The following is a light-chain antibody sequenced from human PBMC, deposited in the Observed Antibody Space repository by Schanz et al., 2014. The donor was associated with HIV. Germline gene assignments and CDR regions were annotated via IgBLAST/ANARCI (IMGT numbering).Light chain of an antibody. CDR2: GNT. Sequence: QSVLTQPPSVSGAPGQRVTISCTGSSSNIGAGYDVHWYQHLPGTAPKLLIYGNTNRPSGVPDRFSGSKSGTSASLAISGLRSEDEADYYCAAWDDSLNGRVFGGGTKLTVL. V-gene: IGLV1-40*01. J-gene: IGLJ3*02. CDR3: AAWDDSLNGRV. CDR1: SSNIGAGYD.